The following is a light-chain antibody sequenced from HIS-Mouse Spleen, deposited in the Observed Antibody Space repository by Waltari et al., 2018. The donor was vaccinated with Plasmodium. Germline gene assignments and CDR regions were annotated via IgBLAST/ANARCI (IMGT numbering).Light chain of an antibody. CDR1: QGISSW. CDR2: NAS. CDR3: QQYNSYSYT. J-gene: IGKJ2*01. Sequence: IQMTQSPSFLSASAGDRVTITCRVSQGISSWLAWYQQKPGKAPKLLIYNASSLESGVPSRFSGSGSGTEFTLTISSLQPEDFATYYCQQYNSYSYTFGQGTKLEIK. V-gene: IGKV1-5*03.